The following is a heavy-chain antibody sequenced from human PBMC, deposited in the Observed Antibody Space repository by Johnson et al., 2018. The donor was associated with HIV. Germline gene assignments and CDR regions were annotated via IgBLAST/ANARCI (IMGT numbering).Heavy chain of an antibody. V-gene: IGHV3-66*01. Sequence: VQLVESGGGLVQPGGSLRLSCAASGFTVSSNYMSWVRQAPGKGLEWVSVIYSGDTTYYADSVKDRFTISRDNSKNTLYLQMNSLRAEDTAVYYCAKDRWLRLPGAEFFCDIWGQGTMVTVSS. J-gene: IGHJ3*02. CDR1: GFTVSSNY. D-gene: IGHD5-12*01. CDR3: AKDRWLRLPGAEFFCDI. CDR2: IYSGDTT.